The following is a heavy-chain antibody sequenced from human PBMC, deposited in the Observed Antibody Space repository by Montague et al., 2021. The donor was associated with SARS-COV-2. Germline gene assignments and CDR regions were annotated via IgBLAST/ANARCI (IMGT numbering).Heavy chain of an antibody. Sequence: TLSLTCTVSGGSIRSGSYYWSWIRQPAGKGLEWIGRIYNSGSTNYNPSLKSRVTMSVDTSKNQFSLKVSSVTAADTAVYYCARDYGDYSYYYSLDVWGQGTTVTVSS. CDR1: GGSIRSGSYY. CDR3: ARDYGDYSYYYSLDV. CDR2: IYNSGST. J-gene: IGHJ6*02. V-gene: IGHV4-61*02. D-gene: IGHD4-17*01.